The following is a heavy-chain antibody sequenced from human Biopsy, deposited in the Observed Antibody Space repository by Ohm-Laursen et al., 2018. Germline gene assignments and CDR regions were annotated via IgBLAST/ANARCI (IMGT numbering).Heavy chain of an antibody. J-gene: IGHJ2*01. CDR2: ISYNERT. Sequence: TLSLTCSVSGASVKTSGYFWAWIRQRPGKGLEWIGYISYNERTHYNPSLTSRLAISLDTSNNRISLQLRSVSVADTAVYYCVREPKTGTAEAWYFDLWGRGSPATVPS. V-gene: IGHV4-31*03. CDR1: GASVKTSGYF. CDR3: VREPKTGTAEAWYFDL. D-gene: IGHD3-9*01.